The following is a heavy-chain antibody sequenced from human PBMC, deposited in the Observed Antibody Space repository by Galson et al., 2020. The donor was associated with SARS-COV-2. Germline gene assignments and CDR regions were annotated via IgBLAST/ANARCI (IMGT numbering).Heavy chain of an antibody. J-gene: IGHJ4*02. Sequence: SETLSLTCSVSGDSISTGGYYCAWIRQPPGKGLEWIGTLYYTGGTYYNPSLESRVTISLDTSKNQFSLRVTSVTAADTAVYFCAREGSGGYGLYFDYWGQGTLVTVSS. CDR2: LYYTGGT. D-gene: IGHD1-26*01. CDR1: GDSISTGGYY. V-gene: IGHV4-39*07. CDR3: AREGSGGYGLYFDY.